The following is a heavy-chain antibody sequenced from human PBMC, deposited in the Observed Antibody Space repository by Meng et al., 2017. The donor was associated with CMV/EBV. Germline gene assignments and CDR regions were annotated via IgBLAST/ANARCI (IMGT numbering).Heavy chain of an antibody. CDR3: TRLGGSDAFDI. J-gene: IGHJ3*02. Sequence: GESLKISCAASGFTFSSYDMHWVRQATGKGLEWVSAIGTAGDTYYPGSVKGRFTISRENAKSSLYLQMNSLRAGDTAVYYCTRLGGSDAFDIWGQGTMVTVSS. D-gene: IGHD3-16*01. V-gene: IGHV3-13*01. CDR2: IGTAGDT. CDR1: GFTFSSYD.